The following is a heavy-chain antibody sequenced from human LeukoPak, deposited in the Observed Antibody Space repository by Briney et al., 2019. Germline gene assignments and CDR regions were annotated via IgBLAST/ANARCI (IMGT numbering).Heavy chain of an antibody. D-gene: IGHD2-21*02. CDR2: IYYSGST. CDR3: ATWLTATGFDY. V-gene: IGHV4-59*01. J-gene: IGHJ4*02. Sequence: SETLSLTCTVSRGSISSYYWSWIRQPPGKGLEWIGYIYYSGSTNYNPSLKSRVTISVDTSKNQFSLKLSSVTAADTAVYYWATWLTATGFDYWGQGTLVTVSS. CDR1: RGSISSYY.